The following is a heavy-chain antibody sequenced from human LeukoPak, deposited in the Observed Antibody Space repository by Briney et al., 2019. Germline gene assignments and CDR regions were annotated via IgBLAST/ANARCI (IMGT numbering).Heavy chain of an antibody. Sequence: SVKVSCTASGGTFISYAISWVRQAPGQGLEWMGGIIPIFGTADYAQKFQGRVTITADESTSTAYMELSSLRSEDTAVYYCASGTRVDGNWFDPWGQGTLVTVSS. CDR3: ASGTRVDGNWFDP. V-gene: IGHV1-69*13. D-gene: IGHD5-24*01. CDR1: GGTFISYA. J-gene: IGHJ5*02. CDR2: IIPIFGTA.